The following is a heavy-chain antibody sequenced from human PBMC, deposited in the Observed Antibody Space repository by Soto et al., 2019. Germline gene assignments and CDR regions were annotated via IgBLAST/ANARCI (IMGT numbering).Heavy chain of an antibody. CDR2: INPNSGGT. V-gene: IGHV1-2*02. CDR3: ATSVPPAGVGGSYGIDG. Sequence: ASVKVSCKASGYTFTGYSMNWVRQAPGQGLEWMGWINPNSGGTNYAQKFQGRVTMTRDKSISTAYMELSRLRSDDTAVYYCATSVPPAGVGGSYGIDGWGQGTTVTVSS. J-gene: IGHJ6*02. D-gene: IGHD1-26*01. CDR1: GYTFTGYS.